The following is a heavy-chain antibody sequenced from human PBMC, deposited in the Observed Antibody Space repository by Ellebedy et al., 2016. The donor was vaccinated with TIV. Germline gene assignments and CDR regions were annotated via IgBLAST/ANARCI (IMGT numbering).Heavy chain of an antibody. J-gene: IGHJ4*02. D-gene: IGHD6-19*01. CDR1: GGSVSSHNYH. V-gene: IGHV4-61*01. Sequence: MPSETLSLTCTVSGGSVSSHNYHWSWIRQPPGKGLEWIGYLSDSGSTNSDPSLKSRVTISADTSKNPFSLKLSSVTAADTAVYYCAHYLAGWGGRGDWGQGTLVTVSS. CDR2: LSDSGST. CDR3: AHYLAGWGGRGD.